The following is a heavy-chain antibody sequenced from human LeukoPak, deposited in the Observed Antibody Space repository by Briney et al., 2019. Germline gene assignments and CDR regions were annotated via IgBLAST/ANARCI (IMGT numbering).Heavy chain of an antibody. V-gene: IGHV4-59*01. CDR2: IYYSGST. CDR1: GGSISSYY. D-gene: IGHD3-3*01. J-gene: IGHJ4*02. CDR3: ARAKGGYDFWGGYPYFDY. Sequence: PSETLSLTCTVSGGSISSYYWSWIRQPPGKGLEWIGYIYYSGSTNYNPSLKSRVTISVDTSKNQFSLKLSSVTAADTAVYYCARAKGGYDFWGGYPYFDYWGQGTLVTVSS.